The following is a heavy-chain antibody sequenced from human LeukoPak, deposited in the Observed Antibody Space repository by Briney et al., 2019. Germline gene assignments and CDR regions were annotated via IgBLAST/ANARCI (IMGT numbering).Heavy chain of an antibody. CDR3: ARSASSGLVNGFDV. CDR2: LYAVGTT. Sequence: GGSLRLSCAASGFSVSSYCLTWVRKAPGKGLEWVSLLYAVGTTYYADSVTGRFTISRDSSENTLYRHMHSLGPADTAVYFCARSASSGLVNGFDVWGQGTMVTVSS. D-gene: IGHD6-6*01. J-gene: IGHJ3*01. CDR1: GFSVSSYC. V-gene: IGHV3-53*05.